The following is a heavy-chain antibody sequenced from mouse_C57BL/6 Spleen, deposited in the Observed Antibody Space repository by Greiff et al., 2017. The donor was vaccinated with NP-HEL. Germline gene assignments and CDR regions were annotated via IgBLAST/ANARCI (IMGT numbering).Heavy chain of an antibody. J-gene: IGHJ4*01. CDR2: INPGSGGT. D-gene: IGHD2-5*01. Sequence: QVQLQQSGAELVRPGTSVKVSCKASGYAFTNYLIEWVKQRPGQGLEWIGVINPGSGGTNYNEKFKGKATLTADKSSSTAYMQLSSLTSEDSAVYFCARSGTIVRGDYAMDYWGQGTSVTVSS. CDR1: GYAFTNYL. V-gene: IGHV1-54*01. CDR3: ARSGTIVRGDYAMDY.